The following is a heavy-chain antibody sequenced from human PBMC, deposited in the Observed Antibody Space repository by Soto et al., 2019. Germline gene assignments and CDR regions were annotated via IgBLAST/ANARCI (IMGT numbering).Heavy chain of an antibody. CDR3: VKSFWERITMTVAPYTLDV. D-gene: IGHD3-22*01. J-gene: IGHJ6*02. V-gene: IGHV3-15*07. CDR1: GFTFSNAW. CDR2: IKSKTDGGTT. Sequence: GSLRLSCAASGFTFSNAWINWVRQAPGKGLERVGRIKSKTDGGTTDFVAPVKGRFAISRDDSKDIVFLQMNSLRAEDTAVYYCVKSFWERITMTVAPYTLDVWGQGTTVTVSS.